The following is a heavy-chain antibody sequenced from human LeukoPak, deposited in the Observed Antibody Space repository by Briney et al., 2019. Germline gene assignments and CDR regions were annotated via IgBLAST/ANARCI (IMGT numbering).Heavy chain of an antibody. CDR1: VFSLTGYY. CDR3: AREVGSMDV. Sequence: ASVKVSCKASVFSLTGYYMHWVRQAPGQGPEWMGWINPNNGGTNYAQKFQGRVTMTTDTSISTAYMDLRRLSSDDTAVYYCAREVGSMDVWGQGTTVTVSS. J-gene: IGHJ6*02. CDR2: INPNNGGT. D-gene: IGHD7-27*01. V-gene: IGHV1-2*02.